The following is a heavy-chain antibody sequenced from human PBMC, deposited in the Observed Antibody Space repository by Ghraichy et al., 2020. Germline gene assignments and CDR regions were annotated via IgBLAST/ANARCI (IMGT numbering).Heavy chain of an antibody. CDR1: GFSFSYSW. CDR2: INRDGSST. CDR3: ARVAQDGYNLLDK. D-gene: IGHD5-24*01. J-gene: IGHJ4*02. V-gene: IGHV3-74*01. Sequence: GSLRLSCAASGFSFSYSWMHWVRQAPGKGLVWVSRINRDGSSTNYADSVKGRFTISRDNAKNTLYLEMNSLRAEDTAVYYCARVAQDGYNLLDKWGQGTLVTVSS.